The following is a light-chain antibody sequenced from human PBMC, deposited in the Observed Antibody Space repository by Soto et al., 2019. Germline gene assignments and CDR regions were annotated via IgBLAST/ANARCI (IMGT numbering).Light chain of an antibody. CDR2: EVS. Sequence: QSALTQPPSASGSPGQSVTISCTGTSSDVGGYNYVSWYQRHPGNAPKLTIYEVSKRPSGVPDRFSGSKSGNTASLTVSGLQAEDEADYYCTSYAGSNNFFYVFGTGTKVTVL. CDR3: TSYAGSNNFFYV. J-gene: IGLJ1*01. CDR1: SSDVGGYNY. V-gene: IGLV2-8*01.